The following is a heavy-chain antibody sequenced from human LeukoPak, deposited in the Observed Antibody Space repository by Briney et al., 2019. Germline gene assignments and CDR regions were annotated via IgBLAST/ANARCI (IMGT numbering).Heavy chain of an antibody. CDR2: INHSGST. V-gene: IGHV4-34*01. J-gene: IGHJ4*02. D-gene: IGHD3-9*01. CDR1: GGSFSGYY. Sequence: RTSETLSLTCAVYGGSFSGYYWSWIRQPPGEGLEWIGEINHSGSTNYNPSLKSRVTISVDTSKNQFSLKLSSVTAADTAVYYCARGENGYDILTGYYNPYYFDYWGQGTLVTVSS. CDR3: ARGENGYDILTGYYNPYYFDY.